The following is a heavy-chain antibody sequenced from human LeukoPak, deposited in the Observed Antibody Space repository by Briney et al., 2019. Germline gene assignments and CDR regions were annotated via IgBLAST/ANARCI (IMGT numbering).Heavy chain of an antibody. Sequence: GASVSVSSTASVYTFTVYYMHWVRQAPGQGLEWMGWINPNSGGTNYAQKFQGRVTMTRDTSISTAYMELSRLRSDDTAVYYCARVPAASYYYYYYMDVWGKGTTVTVSS. V-gene: IGHV1-2*02. J-gene: IGHJ6*03. CDR2: INPNSGGT. D-gene: IGHD2-2*01. CDR1: VYTFTVYY. CDR3: ARVPAASYYYYYYMDV.